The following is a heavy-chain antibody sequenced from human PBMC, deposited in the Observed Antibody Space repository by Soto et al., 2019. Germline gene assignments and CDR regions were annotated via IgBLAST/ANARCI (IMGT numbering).Heavy chain of an antibody. CDR3: ARDYGEGPAEY. V-gene: IGHV1-18*01. D-gene: IGHD4-17*01. CDR1: VYTFTNYG. J-gene: IGHJ4*02. Sequence: GASLKVSCNASVYTFTNYGFRWVRQATGQGLEWMGWISTYNGDTNYEQKFQGRVTMSTDTSTSTAYMELKSLRFDDTAVYYCARDYGEGPAEYWGKGTQVTVSS. CDR2: ISTYNGDT.